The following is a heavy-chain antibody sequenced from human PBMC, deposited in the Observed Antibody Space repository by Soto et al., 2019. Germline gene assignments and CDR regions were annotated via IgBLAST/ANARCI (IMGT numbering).Heavy chain of an antibody. CDR2: IIPIVETP. V-gene: IGHV1-69*13. Sequence: ASVKVSCKASGGTFNSYDINWVRQAPGQGLEWMGGIIPIVETPKYAQKFQGRVTITADESTNTVYMELNSLRSEDTAMYYCARLSRPNYYDTSGFFKGNWFDPWGQGTLVTVSS. CDR1: GGTFNSYD. D-gene: IGHD3-22*01. J-gene: IGHJ5*02. CDR3: ARLSRPNYYDTSGFFKGNWFDP.